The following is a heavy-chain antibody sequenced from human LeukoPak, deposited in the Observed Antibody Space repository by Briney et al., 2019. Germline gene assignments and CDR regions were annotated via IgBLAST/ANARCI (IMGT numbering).Heavy chain of an antibody. V-gene: IGHV4-4*02. CDR2: IYHSGST. Sequence: PSGTLSLTCAVSGGSISSSNWWSWVRQPPGKGLEWIGEIYHSGSTNYNPSLKSRVTISVDKSKNQFSLKLSSVTAADTAVYYCARHYYTYCSSTSCYLNWFDPWGQGTLVTVSS. D-gene: IGHD2-2*01. CDR3: ARHYYTYCSSTSCYLNWFDP. J-gene: IGHJ5*02. CDR1: GGSISSSNW.